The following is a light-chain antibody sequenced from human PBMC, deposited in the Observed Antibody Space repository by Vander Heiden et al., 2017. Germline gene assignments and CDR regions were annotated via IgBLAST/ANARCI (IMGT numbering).Light chain of an antibody. CDR1: QSVNIF. CDR2: NAS. V-gene: IGKV3-11*01. J-gene: IGKJ5*01. Sequence: EIMLTQSPATLSLSPGERATLSCRASQSVNIFLAWYHQKSGQAPRLLIFNASNRATGIPARFSGSGSGTDFTLTISSLDPEDFAVYYCQQRSDWPITFGQGTRLEIK. CDR3: QQRSDWPIT.